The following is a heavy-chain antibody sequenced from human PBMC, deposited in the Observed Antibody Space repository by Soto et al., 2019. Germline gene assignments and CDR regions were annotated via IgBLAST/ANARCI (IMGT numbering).Heavy chain of an antibody. CDR2: IYSGGST. J-gene: IGHJ4*02. CDR1: GFTLSSNY. V-gene: IGHV3-53*01. D-gene: IGHD3-22*01. Sequence: GGSPRLSSAASGFTLSSNYMSWVRQAPGKGLEWVSVIYSGGSTYYADSVKGRFTISRDNSKNTLYLQMNSLRAEDTAVYYCVREDYDDSSGFYGYWGQGTL. CDR3: VREDYDDSSGFYGY.